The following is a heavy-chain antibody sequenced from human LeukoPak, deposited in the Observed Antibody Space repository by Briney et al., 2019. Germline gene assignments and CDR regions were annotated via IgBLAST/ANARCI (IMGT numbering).Heavy chain of an antibody. CDR1: GGTFSSYA. V-gene: IGHV1-69*13. Sequence: GASVKVSCKASGGTFSSYAISWVRQAPGQGLEWMGGIIPIFGTANYAQKFQGRVTITADESTSTAYMELSSLRSEDTAVYYCARDPPRAAARIGYYFDYWGQGTLVTVSS. D-gene: IGHD6-13*01. J-gene: IGHJ4*02. CDR2: IIPIFGTA. CDR3: ARDPPRAAARIGYYFDY.